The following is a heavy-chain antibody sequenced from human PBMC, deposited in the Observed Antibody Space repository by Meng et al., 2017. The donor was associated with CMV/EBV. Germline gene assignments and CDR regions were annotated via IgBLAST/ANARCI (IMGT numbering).Heavy chain of an antibody. CDR3: ARVPYCSSTSRYLWFDP. V-gene: IGHV1-2*02. J-gene: IGHJ5*02. D-gene: IGHD2-2*01. CDR1: GYTFTGYY. CDR2: INPNSGGT. Sequence: ASVKVSCKASGYTFTGYYMHWVRQAPGQGLEWMGWINPNSGGTNYAQKFQGRVTMTRDTSISTAYMELSRLRSDDTAVYYCARVPYCSSTSRYLWFDPWGQGTLVTVSS.